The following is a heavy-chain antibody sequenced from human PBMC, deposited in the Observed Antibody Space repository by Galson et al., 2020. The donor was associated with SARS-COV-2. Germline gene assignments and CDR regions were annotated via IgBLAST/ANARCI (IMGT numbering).Heavy chain of an antibody. D-gene: IGHD6-6*01. CDR3: ARATVSAYSSSSLFDH. CDR2: ISSRGTFT. J-gene: IGHJ4*02. V-gene: IGHV3-11*05. CDR1: GFTFTDYY. Sequence: GGSLRLSCEASGFTFTDYYMSWVRQAPGKGLEWISYISSRGTFTDYADSVKGRFTISRDNVKNSISLQMNSVTAEDSAVYFCARATVSAYSSSSLFDHWGQGTLVTVSS.